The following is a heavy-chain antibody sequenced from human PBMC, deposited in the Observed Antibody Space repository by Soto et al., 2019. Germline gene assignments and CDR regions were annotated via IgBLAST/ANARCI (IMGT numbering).Heavy chain of an antibody. CDR1: GFTFSSYA. CDR2: ISYDGSNK. Sequence: GGSLRLSCAASGFTFSSYAMHWVRQAPGKGLEWVAVISYDGSNKYYADSVKGRFTISRDNSKNTLYLQMNSLRAEDTAVYYCARDGSITMVRLTGAFDIWGQGTMVTVSS. D-gene: IGHD3-10*01. J-gene: IGHJ3*02. CDR3: ARDGSITMVRLTGAFDI. V-gene: IGHV3-30-3*01.